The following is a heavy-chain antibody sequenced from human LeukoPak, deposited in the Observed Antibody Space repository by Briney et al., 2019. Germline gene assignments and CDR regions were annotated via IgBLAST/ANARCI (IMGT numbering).Heavy chain of an antibody. Sequence: GGSLRLSCAASGFTFSSYAMSWVRQAPGKGLEWVSAISGSGGSTYYADSVKGRFTISRDNSKNTLYLQMDSLRAEDTAVYYCAKVGGTSDYYGMDVWGKGTTVTVSS. CDR3: AKVGGTSDYYGMDV. CDR2: ISGSGGST. D-gene: IGHD2-2*01. CDR1: GFTFSSYA. V-gene: IGHV3-23*01. J-gene: IGHJ6*04.